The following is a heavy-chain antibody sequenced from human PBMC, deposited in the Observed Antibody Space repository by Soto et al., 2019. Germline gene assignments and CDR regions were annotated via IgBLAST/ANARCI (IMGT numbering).Heavy chain of an antibody. J-gene: IGHJ5*02. CDR3: AVGDTAMVKYWFDL. D-gene: IGHD5-18*01. Sequence: KTCGGRGSSYAFSGGRQSHGQGREWMGGIIPIFGTANYAQKFQGRVTITADESTSTAYMELSSLRSEDTAFYFCAVGDTAMVKYWFDLLGQGTLVTV. CDR2: IIPIFGTA. CDR1: GGRGSSYA. V-gene: IGHV1-69*01.